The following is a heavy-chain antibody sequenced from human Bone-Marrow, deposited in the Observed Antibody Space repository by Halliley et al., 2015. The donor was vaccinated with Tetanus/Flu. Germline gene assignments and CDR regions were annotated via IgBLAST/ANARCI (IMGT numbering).Heavy chain of an antibody. V-gene: IGHV4-59*09. Sequence: VYFTGDTNYNPSLKSRATLSIVTSKNQFSLKLSSVTAADTAVYYCARGGYDLFNPPVGLDVWGQGTTVTVPS. CDR3: ARGGYDLFNPPVGLDV. J-gene: IGHJ6*02. D-gene: IGHD3-9*01. CDR2: VYFTGDT.